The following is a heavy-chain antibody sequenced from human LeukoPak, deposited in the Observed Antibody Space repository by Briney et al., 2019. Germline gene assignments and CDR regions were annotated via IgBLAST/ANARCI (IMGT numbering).Heavy chain of an antibody. V-gene: IGHV3-23*01. CDR2: ISASGGST. D-gene: IGHD3-3*01. CDR3: AKDGKTIFGVVIPYPTDY. Sequence: GGSLRLSCAASGFTFSSYAVSWVRQAPGKGLEWVSAISASGGSTYYADSVKGRFTISRDNSKNTLYLQMNSLRAEDTAVYYCAKDGKTIFGVVIPYPTDYWGQGTLVTVSS. J-gene: IGHJ4*02. CDR1: GFTFSSYA.